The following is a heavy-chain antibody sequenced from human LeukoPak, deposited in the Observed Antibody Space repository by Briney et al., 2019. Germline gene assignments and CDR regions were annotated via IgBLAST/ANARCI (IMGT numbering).Heavy chain of an antibody. Sequence: PSETLSLTCTVSGGSIGSYYWSWIRQTAGKGREWIGRIYTSGSTTYNASLKSRVTMSVDTYKHQFSLKLSSVTAADTAVYYCARNRGAAAGDYYSMDVWGKGTTVTISS. V-gene: IGHV4-4*07. CDR3: ARNRGAAAGDYYSMDV. J-gene: IGHJ6*03. D-gene: IGHD6-13*01. CDR2: IYTSGST. CDR1: GGSIGSYY.